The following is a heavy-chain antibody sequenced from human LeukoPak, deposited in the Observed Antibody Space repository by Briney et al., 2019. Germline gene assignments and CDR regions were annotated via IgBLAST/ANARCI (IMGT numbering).Heavy chain of an antibody. D-gene: IGHD3-22*01. J-gene: IGHJ1*01. V-gene: IGHV3-30*02. Sequence: GGSLRLSCAASGFTFSSYWMSWVRQAPGKGLEWVAFIRYDGSNKYYADSVKGRFTISRDNSKNTLYLQRTSLRAEDTAVYYCAKGGNYYDSSGYYYRGYFQHWGQGTLVTVSS. CDR2: IRYDGSNK. CDR3: AKGGNYYDSSGYYYRGYFQH. CDR1: GFTFSSYW.